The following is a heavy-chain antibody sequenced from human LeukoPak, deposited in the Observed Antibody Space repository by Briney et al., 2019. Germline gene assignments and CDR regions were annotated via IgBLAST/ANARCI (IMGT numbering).Heavy chain of an antibody. D-gene: IGHD1-1*01. CDR2: ISGSGGST. V-gene: IGHV3-23*01. Sequence: GGSLRLSCAASGFTFSSYAMSWVRQAPGKGLEWVSAISGSGGSTYYADSVKGRFTISRDNSKNTLYLQMNSLRAEDTAEYYCAKGPEKSNWNRPYYYYYYMDVWGKGTTVTISS. CDR3: AKGPEKSNWNRPYYYYYYMDV. CDR1: GFTFSSYA. J-gene: IGHJ6*03.